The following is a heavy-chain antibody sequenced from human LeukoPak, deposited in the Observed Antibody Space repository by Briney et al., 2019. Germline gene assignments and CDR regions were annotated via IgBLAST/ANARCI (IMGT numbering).Heavy chain of an antibody. D-gene: IGHD3-22*01. CDR2: ISWNSGSI. V-gene: IGHV3-9*01. J-gene: IGHJ4*02. CDR1: GFTFDDYA. CDR3: AKGSYYDSSGSFYFDY. Sequence: GGSLRLSCAASGFTFDDYAMHWVRQAPGKGLEWVSGISWNSGSIGYADSVKGRFTISRDNSKNTLYVQVNSLGTEDTAAYYCAKGSYYDSSGSFYFDYWGQGTLVTVSS.